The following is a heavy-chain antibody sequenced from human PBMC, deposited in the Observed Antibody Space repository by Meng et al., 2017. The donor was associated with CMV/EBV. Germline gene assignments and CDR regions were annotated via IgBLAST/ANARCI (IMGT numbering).Heavy chain of an antibody. CDR2: IWFDGSDK. D-gene: IGHD2-15*01. Sequence: GGSLRLSCAASGSTFSSFAMHWVRQAPGKGLEWVAVIWFDGSDKYYADSVKGRFTISRDNFENTLYLQMNSLRAEDTAVYYCAKGAVASTTTYYYCGMDVWGQGTTVTVSS. CDR1: GSTFSSFA. J-gene: IGHJ6*02. V-gene: IGHV3-33*06. CDR3: AKGAVASTTTYYYCGMDV.